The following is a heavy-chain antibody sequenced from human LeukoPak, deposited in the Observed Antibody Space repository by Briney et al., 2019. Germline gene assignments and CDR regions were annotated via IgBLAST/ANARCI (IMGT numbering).Heavy chain of an antibody. D-gene: IGHD4-23*01. CDR3: ARDYHGNYYFDY. CDR2: ISSSGSTI. J-gene: IGHJ4*02. CDR1: GFTFSDYY. Sequence: GGSLRLSCAASGFTFSDYYMSWIRQAPGKGLEGVSYISSSGSTIYYTDSVKGRITRSRDNAKNSLYLQMNRLRAEDTAVYYCARDYHGNYYFDYWGQGTLVTVSS. V-gene: IGHV3-11*04.